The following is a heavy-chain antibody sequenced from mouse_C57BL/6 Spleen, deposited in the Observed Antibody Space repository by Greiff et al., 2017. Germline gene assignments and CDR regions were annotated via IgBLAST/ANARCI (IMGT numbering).Heavy chain of an antibody. CDR1: GYAFSSYW. CDR2: IYPGDGDT. CDR3: AALYYDYDADYAMDY. D-gene: IGHD2-4*01. Sequence: QVQLQQSGAELVKPGASVKISCKASGYAFSSYWMNWVKQRPGKGLEWIGQIYPGDGDTNYNGKFKGKATLTADKSSSTAYMQLSSLTSEDSAVYFCAALYYDYDADYAMDYWGQGTSVTVSS. V-gene: IGHV1-80*01. J-gene: IGHJ4*01.